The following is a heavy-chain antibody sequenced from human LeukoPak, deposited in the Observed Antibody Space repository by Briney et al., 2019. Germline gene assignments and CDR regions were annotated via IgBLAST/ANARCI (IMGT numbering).Heavy chain of an antibody. CDR3: ARAARHSVLQADLDY. V-gene: IGHV1-2*02. J-gene: IGHJ4*02. Sequence: ASVKVSCKASGYTFTGYYMHWVRQAPGQGLEWMGWINPNSGGTNYAQKFQGRVTMTRDTSISTAYMELSRLRSDDTAVYYCARAARHSVLQADLDYWGQGTLVTVSS. D-gene: IGHD2-8*02. CDR2: INPNSGGT. CDR1: GYTFTGYY.